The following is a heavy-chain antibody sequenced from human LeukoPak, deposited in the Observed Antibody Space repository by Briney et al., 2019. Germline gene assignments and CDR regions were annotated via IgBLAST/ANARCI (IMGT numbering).Heavy chain of an antibody. CDR3: SRDLAYSYGFGS. CDR2: LYTSGDT. J-gene: IGHJ5*02. Sequence: AGSLTLSCAASGFTVSSGYMIWVRQAPGKGLEWVSILYTSGDTYYADSVKGRFTISRDNSKNTLYLQMNSLRAEDTAVYYCSRDLAYSYGFGSWGQGTLVTVSS. CDR1: GFTVSSGY. D-gene: IGHD5-18*01. V-gene: IGHV3-53*01.